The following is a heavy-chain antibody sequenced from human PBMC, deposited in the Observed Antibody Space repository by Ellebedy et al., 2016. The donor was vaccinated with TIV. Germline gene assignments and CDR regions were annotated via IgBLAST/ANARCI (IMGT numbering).Heavy chain of an antibody. D-gene: IGHD5-24*01. Sequence: PGGSLRLSCAASGFRFSSHAMHWVRQAPGKGLEWVAVIWYDGSSEYYADSVKGRFTISRDNSKSTVDLQMNSLRAEDTALYYCVRAIGLVDMPKRAALGFYYYGMDVWGQGTTVTVSS. CDR2: IWYDGSSE. V-gene: IGHV3-33*01. CDR3: VRAIGLVDMPKRAALGFYYYGMDV. CDR1: GFRFSSHA. J-gene: IGHJ6*02.